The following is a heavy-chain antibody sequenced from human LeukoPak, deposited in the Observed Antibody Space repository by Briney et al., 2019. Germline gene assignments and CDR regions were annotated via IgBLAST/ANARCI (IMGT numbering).Heavy chain of an antibody. CDR1: GGSISSYY. Sequence: SETLSLTCTVSGGSISSYYWSWIRQPPGKGLEWIGYIYYSGSTNYNPSLKSRVTISVGTSKNQFSLKLSSVTSADTAVYYCARGNSGYDYAFDIWGQGTMVTVTS. D-gene: IGHD5-12*01. V-gene: IGHV4-59*01. CDR3: ARGNSGYDYAFDI. CDR2: IYYSGST. J-gene: IGHJ3*02.